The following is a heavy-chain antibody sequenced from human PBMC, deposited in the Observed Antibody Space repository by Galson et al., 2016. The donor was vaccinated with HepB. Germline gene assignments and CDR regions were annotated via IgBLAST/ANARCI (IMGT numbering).Heavy chain of an antibody. CDR1: GFTFSSYA. D-gene: IGHD5/OR15-5a*01. CDR3: AKDRVYAAVNWFDP. J-gene: IGHJ5*02. CDR2: ISGSGDNT. Sequence: SPRLSCAASGFTFSSYAMSWVRQAPGKGLEWVSAISGSGDNTYYADPVKGRFTISRDNSKNTLYLKMNSLRAEDTAVYYCAKDRVYAAVNWFDPWGQGTLVTVSS. V-gene: IGHV3-23*01.